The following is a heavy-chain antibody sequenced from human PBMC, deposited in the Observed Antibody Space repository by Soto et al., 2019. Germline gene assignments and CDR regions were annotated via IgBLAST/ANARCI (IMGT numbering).Heavy chain of an antibody. V-gene: IGHV3-21*06. CDR3: SRESEDLTSNFDY. Sequence: GGSLILSCAASGFTFTRYSMNWVREAPGKGLEWVSSISSTTNYIYYGDSMKGRFTISRDNAKNSLYLEMNSLRAEDTAVYYCSRESEDLTSNFDYWGQGTLVPVSS. J-gene: IGHJ4*02. CDR1: GFTFTRYS. CDR2: ISSTTNYI.